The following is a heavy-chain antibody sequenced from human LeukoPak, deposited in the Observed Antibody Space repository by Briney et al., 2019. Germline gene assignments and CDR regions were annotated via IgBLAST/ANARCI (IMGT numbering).Heavy chain of an antibody. CDR3: ARGATGSFRYSSGWPGDS. CDR1: GFTFNSYW. D-gene: IGHD6-19*01. Sequence: GGSLRLSCAASGFTFNSYWMSWGRQAPGKGRGGVANIKQDGSEKYYVDSVKGRFTISSDNAKNSLYLQMSSLRAEDTAMYYCARGATGSFRYSSGWPGDSWGQGTLVTVSS. CDR2: IKQDGSEK. V-gene: IGHV3-7*01. J-gene: IGHJ4*02.